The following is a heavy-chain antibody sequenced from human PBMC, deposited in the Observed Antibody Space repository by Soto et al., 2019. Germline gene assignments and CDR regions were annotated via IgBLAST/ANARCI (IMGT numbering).Heavy chain of an antibody. CDR1: GGSISSGGYY. J-gene: IGHJ5*02. Sequence: QVQLQESGPGLVKPSQTLSLTCTVSGGSISSGGYYWSWIRQHPGKGLEWIGYIYYSGSTYYNPSLKSRVTISVDTSKNQFSLKLSSVTAADTAVYYCARDRGVLWFGEGLPGYNWFDTWGQGTLVTVSS. D-gene: IGHD3-10*01. V-gene: IGHV4-31*03. CDR3: ARDRGVLWFGEGLPGYNWFDT. CDR2: IYYSGST.